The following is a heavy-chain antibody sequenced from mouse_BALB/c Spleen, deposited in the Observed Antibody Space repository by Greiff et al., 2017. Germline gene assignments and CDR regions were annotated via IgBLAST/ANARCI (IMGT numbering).Heavy chain of an antibody. CDR3: ARGGDYYGSSYEGY. CDR1: GYAFSSYW. D-gene: IGHD1-1*01. J-gene: IGHJ2*01. CDR2: IYPGDGDT. Sequence: QVQLKQSGAELVRPGSSVKISCKASGYAFSSYWMNWVKQRPGQGLEWIGQIYPGDGDTNYNGKFKGKATLTADKSSSTAYMQLSSLTSEDSAVYFCARGGDYYGSSYEGYWGQGTTRTVSS. V-gene: IGHV1-80*01.